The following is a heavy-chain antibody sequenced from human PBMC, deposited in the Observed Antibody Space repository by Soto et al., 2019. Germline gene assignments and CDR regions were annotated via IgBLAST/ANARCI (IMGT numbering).Heavy chain of an antibody. CDR1: GDSSISDKW. D-gene: IGHD3-3*01. CDR3: ARAPRFLQWPNYFDY. Sequence: SETLSLTCAVSGDSSISDKWLSWIRQPPGKGLQWIGEIYHSGSSKYNPSLKSRVIISRDTSKNQFSVKLTSVTAADTAVYYCARAPRFLQWPNYFDYWGRGTLVTVSS. CDR2: IYHSGSS. J-gene: IGHJ4*02. V-gene: IGHV4-4*02.